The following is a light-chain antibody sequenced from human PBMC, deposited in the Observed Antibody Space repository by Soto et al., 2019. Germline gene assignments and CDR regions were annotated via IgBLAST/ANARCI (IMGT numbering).Light chain of an antibody. CDR2: GAS. CDR1: QSISSY. CDR3: RQSHSTPLT. J-gene: IGKJ4*01. Sequence: DIQMTQSPSSLSASVGDRVTITCRASQSISSYLNWYQQKPGKAPKVLISGASSLQSGVPFRFSGSGSGTDFTLTISSLQFEDFASYYCRQSHSTPLTFGGGTKVDIK. V-gene: IGKV1-39*01.